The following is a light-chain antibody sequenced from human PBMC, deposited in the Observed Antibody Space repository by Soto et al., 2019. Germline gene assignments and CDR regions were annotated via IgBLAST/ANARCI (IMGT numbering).Light chain of an antibody. CDR1: QSISSNY. CDR2: GAF. J-gene: IGKJ1*01. V-gene: IGKV3-20*01. Sequence: EIVLTQSPGTLSLSPGERATLSCRASQSISSNYLAWYQQKPGQAPRLLSYGAFSRAVGIPDNFSGSGSGTDFTLTIYRLEPEDFAVYYCQQYGTSPWTFGQGTKVEIK. CDR3: QQYGTSPWT.